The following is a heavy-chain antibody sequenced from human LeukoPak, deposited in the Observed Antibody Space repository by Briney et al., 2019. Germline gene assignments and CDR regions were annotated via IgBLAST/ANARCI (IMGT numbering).Heavy chain of an antibody. CDR2: IYDSGST. CDR1: GGSINNYY. Sequence: SETLSLTCAVSGGSINNYYWSWIRQPPGKGLEWIGYIYDSGSTYYNPFLKSRVTISVDTSKNQFSLKLSSVTAADTAVYYCAREEWNDVSYWGQGTLVTVSS. D-gene: IGHD1-1*01. V-gene: IGHV4-59*12. CDR3: AREEWNDVSY. J-gene: IGHJ4*02.